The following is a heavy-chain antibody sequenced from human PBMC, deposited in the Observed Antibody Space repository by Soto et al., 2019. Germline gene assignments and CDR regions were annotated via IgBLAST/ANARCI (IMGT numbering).Heavy chain of an antibody. D-gene: IGHD5-12*01. J-gene: IGHJ4*02. Sequence: ASVKVSCKASGYTFTSYGISWVRQAPGQGLEWMGWGSVYNGDTDYAQKFQGRVTMTTDTSTSTAYMELRSLRSDDTAVYYCAQSGYEGRYDYWGQGTLVTVSS. V-gene: IGHV1-18*01. CDR1: GYTFTSYG. CDR2: GSVYNGDT. CDR3: AQSGYEGRYDY.